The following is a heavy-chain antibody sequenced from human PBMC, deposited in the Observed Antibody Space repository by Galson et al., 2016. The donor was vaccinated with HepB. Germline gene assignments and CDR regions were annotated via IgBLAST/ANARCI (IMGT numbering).Heavy chain of an antibody. CDR1: GFTFSTYA. J-gene: IGHJ4*02. CDR3: ARSRAARSYFDY. V-gene: IGHV3-30-3*01. Sequence: SLRLSCAASGFTFSTYAMHWVRQAPGKGLEWVAVISYDGSNKYYADSAKGRFTISRDNSKNTLYLQMNSLRAEDTAVYYCARSRAARSYFDYWGQGTLVTVSS. CDR2: ISYDGSNK. D-gene: IGHD6-6*01.